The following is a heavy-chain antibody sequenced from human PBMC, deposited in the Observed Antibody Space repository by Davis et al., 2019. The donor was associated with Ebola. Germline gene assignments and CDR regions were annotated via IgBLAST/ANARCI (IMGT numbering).Heavy chain of an antibody. D-gene: IGHD3-3*01. CDR3: AKDKPDLEDNYYYYYGMDV. V-gene: IGHV3-23*01. CDR1: GFTFSSYA. J-gene: IGHJ6*02. CDR2: ISGSGGST. Sequence: GESLKISCAASGFTFSSYAMSWVRQAPGKGLEWVSAISGSGGSTYYADSVKGRFTISRDNSKNTLYLQMNSLRAEDTAVYYCAKDKPDLEDNYYYYYGMDVWGQGTTVTVSS.